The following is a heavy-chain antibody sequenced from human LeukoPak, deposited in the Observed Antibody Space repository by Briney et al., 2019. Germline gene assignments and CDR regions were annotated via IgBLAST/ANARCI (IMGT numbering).Heavy chain of an antibody. CDR3: ERDGGWQDDY. CDR1: GVTFSSYS. D-gene: IGHD3-16*01. Sequence: GGSLTLSCAASGVTFSSYSMNWIRQPPGKGLEWVSYMDSSGSSVHYADSVKGRFTISRDNAKNSIYLQMNSLRAEDTAVYYCERDGGWQDDYWGQGTLVTVSS. J-gene: IGHJ4*02. CDR2: MDSSGSSV. V-gene: IGHV3-48*04.